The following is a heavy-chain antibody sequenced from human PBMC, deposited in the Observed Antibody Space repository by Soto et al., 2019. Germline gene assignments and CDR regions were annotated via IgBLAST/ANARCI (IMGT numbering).Heavy chain of an antibody. Sequence: ESGGGLVKPGGSLRLSCAASGFTFCSSSMNWVRQAPGKGLEWVSSISSSSSYIYYADSVKGRFTISRDNAKNSLYLQMNSLRAEDTAVYYCARDPEMATITGDYWGQGTLVTVSS. CDR1: GFTFCSSS. D-gene: IGHD5-12*01. V-gene: IGHV3-21*01. J-gene: IGHJ4*02. CDR3: ARDPEMATITGDY. CDR2: ISSSSSYI.